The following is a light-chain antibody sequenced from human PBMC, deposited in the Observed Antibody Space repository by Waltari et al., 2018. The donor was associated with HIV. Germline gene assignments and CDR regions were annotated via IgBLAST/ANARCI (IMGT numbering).Light chain of an antibody. J-gene: IGLJ2*01. Sequence: QSVLTQPPSASGTPGQRVTISCSGSSSNIGSNYVYWYHQLPGTAPKLIIYRNNQRPSGVPDRFSGSKSGTSASLAISGLRSEDEADYYCAAWDTSLSGSVVFGGGTKLTVL. CDR1: SSNIGSNY. V-gene: IGLV1-47*01. CDR3: AAWDTSLSGSVV. CDR2: RNN.